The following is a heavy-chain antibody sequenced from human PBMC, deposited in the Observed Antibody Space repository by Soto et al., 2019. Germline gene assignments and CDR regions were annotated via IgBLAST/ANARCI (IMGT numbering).Heavy chain of an antibody. V-gene: IGHV3-21*01. Sequence: PGGSLRLSCTVSGFYFNNYGINWVRQPPGKGLEWVSSVSKSDYTYYSDSVKGRFTISRDNAKNSVSLHMNSLRAEDTAVYYCAREDSIIIPAVSDCRGQRTLVTAST. CDR1: GFYFNNYG. J-gene: IGHJ4*02. CDR3: AREDSIIIPAVSDC. CDR2: VSKSDYT. D-gene: IGHD2-2*01.